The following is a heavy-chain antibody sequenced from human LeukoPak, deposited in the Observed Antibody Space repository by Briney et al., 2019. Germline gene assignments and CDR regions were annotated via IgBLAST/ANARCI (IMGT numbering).Heavy chain of an antibody. Sequence: SVKVSCKASGGTFSSYAFNWVRQAPGQGLQWMGGIIPILGTTNYAQQFQGRVTMTTDESTSTAFMELSSLRSEDTAIYYCATDDASATLGFDSWGQGTLLTVSS. CDR2: IIPILGTT. CDR3: ATDDASATLGFDS. V-gene: IGHV1-69*05. D-gene: IGHD1-26*01. CDR1: GGTFSSYA. J-gene: IGHJ5*01.